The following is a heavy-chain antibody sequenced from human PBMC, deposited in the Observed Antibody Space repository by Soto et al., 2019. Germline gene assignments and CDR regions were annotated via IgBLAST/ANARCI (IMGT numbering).Heavy chain of an antibody. J-gene: IGHJ4*02. CDR2: INWNSDSI. Sequence: GGSLRLSCAASGFTFDNHAMHWVRQAPGKGLEWISVINWNSDSIGYAESVKGRFTTSRDNAKNSLYLQMNSLRAEDTALYYCAKGYCISTSCYFDYWGQGSLVTVSS. CDR3: AKGYCISTSCYFDY. CDR1: GFTFDNHA. V-gene: IGHV3-9*01. D-gene: IGHD2-2*01.